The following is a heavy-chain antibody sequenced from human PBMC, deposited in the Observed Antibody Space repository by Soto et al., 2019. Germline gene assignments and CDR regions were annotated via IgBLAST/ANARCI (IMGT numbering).Heavy chain of an antibody. Sequence: ASVKVSCKASGYTFPRYAINWMRQAPGQSPEWMGWNNPGNGNTKYSQRFQGRVTFTRDTSASTVYMELSSLTSEDTAVYYCARRGALNSYYYGYYVDYWCQGTRVTVSA. D-gene: IGHD3-9*01. CDR3: ARRGALNSYYYGYYVDY. CDR1: GYTFPRYA. J-gene: IGHJ4*02. V-gene: IGHV1-3*01. CDR2: NNPGNGNT.